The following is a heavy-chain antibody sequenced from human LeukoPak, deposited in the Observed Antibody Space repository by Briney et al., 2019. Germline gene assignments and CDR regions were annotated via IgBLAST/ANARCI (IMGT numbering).Heavy chain of an antibody. D-gene: IGHD5-18*01. CDR2: ISSSGSTI. J-gene: IGHJ4*02. Sequence: GGSLRLSCAASGFTFSSYEMNWVRQAPGKGLEWVSYISSSGSTIYYADSVKGRFTISRDNAKSSLYLQMNSLRAEDTAVYYCARDLSGVAGYTYGRGIDYWGQGTLVTVSS. V-gene: IGHV3-48*03. CDR3: ARDLSGVAGYTYGRGIDY. CDR1: GFTFSSYE.